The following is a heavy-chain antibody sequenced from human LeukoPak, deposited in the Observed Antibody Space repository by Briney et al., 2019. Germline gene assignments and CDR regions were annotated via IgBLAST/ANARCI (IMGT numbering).Heavy chain of an antibody. V-gene: IGHV3-66*01. J-gene: IGHJ6*03. D-gene: IGHD2-2*01. Sequence: GGSLRLSCAASEFSVGSNYMTWVRQAPGKGLEWVSLIYSGGSTYYADSVKGRFTISRDNSKNTLYLQMNSLRAEDTAVYYCARRTWRTKTRYCSSTSCYPYYYYYYMDVWGKGTTVTISS. CDR2: IYSGGST. CDR3: ARRTWRTKTRYCSSTSCYPYYYYYYMDV. CDR1: EFSVGSNY.